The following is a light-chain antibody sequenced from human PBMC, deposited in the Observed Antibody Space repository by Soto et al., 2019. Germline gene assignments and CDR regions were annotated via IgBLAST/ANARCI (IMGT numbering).Light chain of an antibody. V-gene: IGLV2-14*01. J-gene: IGLJ2*01. CDR2: DVS. CDR1: SSDVGGYNY. Sequence: QSALNQPASVSGSPGQSITISCTGTSSDVGGYNYVSWYQQHPGKAPKLMIYDVSNRPSGVSNRFSGSKSGNTASLTISGLQDEDEADYYCSSYTSSSTLVFGGGTKL. CDR3: SSYTSSSTLV.